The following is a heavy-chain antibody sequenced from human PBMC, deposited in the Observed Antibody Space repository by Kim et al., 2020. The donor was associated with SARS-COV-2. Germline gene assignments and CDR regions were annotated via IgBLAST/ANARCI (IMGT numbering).Heavy chain of an antibody. Sequence: GESLKISCKGSGYSFTSYWIGWVRQMPGKGLEWMGIIYPGDSDTRYSPSFQGQVTISADKSISTAYLQWSSLKASDTARYYCARSPAGDPDLNEPGYGMDVWGQGTTVPVSS. D-gene: IGHD4-17*01. V-gene: IGHV5-51*01. CDR2: IYPGDSDT. J-gene: IGHJ6*02. CDR1: GYSFTSYW. CDR3: ARSPAGDPDLNEPGYGMDV.